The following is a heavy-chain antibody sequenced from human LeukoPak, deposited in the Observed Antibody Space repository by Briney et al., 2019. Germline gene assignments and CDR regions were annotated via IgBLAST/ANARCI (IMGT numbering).Heavy chain of an antibody. V-gene: IGHV3-23*01. D-gene: IGHD6-13*01. CDR1: GFAFGSEA. Sequence: GGSLRLSCAVSGFAFGSEAMSWVRQSPARGLEWVASISPGGGTTYYADYVKGRFTISRDNSKNSLFVQMNSLRAEDTAVYYCAPSLVHDAFDIWGQGTMVTVSS. CDR3: APSLVHDAFDI. J-gene: IGHJ3*02. CDR2: ISPGGGTT.